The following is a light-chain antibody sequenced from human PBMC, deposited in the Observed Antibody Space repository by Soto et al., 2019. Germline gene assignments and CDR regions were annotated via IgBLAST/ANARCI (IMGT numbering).Light chain of an antibody. CDR1: SSNIGSNT. Sequence: QLVLTQSPSASGTPGQRVTISCSGSSSNIGSNTVNWYQQLPRTAPKLLISSSDQRPSGVPDRFSGSKSGTSASLAISGLQSEDEADYYCASWDDSLNGWVFGGGTKLTVL. J-gene: IGLJ3*02. V-gene: IGLV1-44*01. CDR2: SSD. CDR3: ASWDDSLNGWV.